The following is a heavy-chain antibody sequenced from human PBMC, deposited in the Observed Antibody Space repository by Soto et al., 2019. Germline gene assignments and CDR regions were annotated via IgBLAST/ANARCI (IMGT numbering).Heavy chain of an antibody. V-gene: IGHV4-30-4*01. D-gene: IGHD4-17*01. CDR1: GGSISSGEYY. Sequence: QVQLQESGPGLVKPSQTLSLTCTVSGGSISSGEYYWSWIRQPPGKGLEGIGYIYYSGSTYYNPSLKSRVTISVDTSKNRFSRKLRYVTAADTAVYYCARDTYGSIDYWGQGTLVTVSS. J-gene: IGHJ4*02. CDR3: ARDTYGSIDY. CDR2: IYYSGST.